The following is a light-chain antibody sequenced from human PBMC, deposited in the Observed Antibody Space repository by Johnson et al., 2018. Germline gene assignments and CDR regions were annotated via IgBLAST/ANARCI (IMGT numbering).Light chain of an antibody. CDR2: ENN. V-gene: IGLV1-51*02. Sequence: QSVLTQPPSVSAAPGQKVTISCSGSSSNIGNNYVSWYQQLPGTAPKLLIYENNKRPPGIPDRFSGSTSGTSATLGITGLQTGDEADYYCGTWDSSLSAGNVFGTGTKVTVL. CDR3: GTWDSSLSAGNV. CDR1: SSNIGNNY. J-gene: IGLJ1*01.